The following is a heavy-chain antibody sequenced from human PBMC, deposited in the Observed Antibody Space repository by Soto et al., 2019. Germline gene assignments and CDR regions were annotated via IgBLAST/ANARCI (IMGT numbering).Heavy chain of an antibody. CDR2: INPNSGNT. Sequence: ASVKVSCKASGYTFTGYYMHWVRQAPGQGLEWMGWINPNSGNTGYAQKFQGRVTMTRNTSISTAYMELSSLRSEDTAVYYCARWEAGTYYYYGMDVWGQGTTVTVS. CDR3: ARWEAGTYYYYGMDV. V-gene: IGHV1-8*02. J-gene: IGHJ6*02. D-gene: IGHD6-19*01. CDR1: GYTFTGYY.